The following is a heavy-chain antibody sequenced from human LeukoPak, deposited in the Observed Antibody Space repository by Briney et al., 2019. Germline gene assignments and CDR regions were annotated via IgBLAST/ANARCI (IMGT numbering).Heavy chain of an antibody. Sequence: GGSLRLSCAASGFTFNTCGMHWVRQAPGKGLEWVAFINDGGNKRDYADSVKGRLTISRDTSRNTLYLQMNSLRAEDTAVYYCAKGTTGEHFDYWGQGTLVTVSS. CDR3: AKGTTGEHFDY. J-gene: IGHJ4*02. V-gene: IGHV3-30*02. CDR2: INDGGNKR. CDR1: GFTFNTCG. D-gene: IGHD4-17*01.